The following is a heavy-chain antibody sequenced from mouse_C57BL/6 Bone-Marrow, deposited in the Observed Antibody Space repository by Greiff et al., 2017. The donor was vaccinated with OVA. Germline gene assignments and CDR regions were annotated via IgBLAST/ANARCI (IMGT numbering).Heavy chain of an antibody. CDR2: IDPENGDT. CDR3: TTCHYYGSRVYYFDY. CDR1: GFNIKDDY. D-gene: IGHD1-1*01. J-gene: IGHJ2*01. V-gene: IGHV14-4*01. Sequence: VQLQQSGAELVRPGASVKLSCTASGFNIKDDYMHWVKQRPEQGLEWIGWIDPENGDTEYASKFPGKATITADTSSNTAYLQLSSLTSEDTAVYYCTTCHYYGSRVYYFDYWGQGTTLTVSS.